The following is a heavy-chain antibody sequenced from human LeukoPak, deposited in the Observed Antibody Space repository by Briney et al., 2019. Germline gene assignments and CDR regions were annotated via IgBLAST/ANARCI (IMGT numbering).Heavy chain of an antibody. Sequence: GASVKVSCKASGFTFTSSAMQWVRQARGQRLEWIGWIVVGSGNTNYAQKFQERVTITRDMSTSTAYMELSSLRSEETAVYYCAADRFGGYYGMDVWGQGTTVTVSS. D-gene: IGHD3-16*01. J-gene: IGHJ6*02. CDR2: IVVGSGNT. V-gene: IGHV1-58*02. CDR1: GFTFTSSA. CDR3: AADRFGGYYGMDV.